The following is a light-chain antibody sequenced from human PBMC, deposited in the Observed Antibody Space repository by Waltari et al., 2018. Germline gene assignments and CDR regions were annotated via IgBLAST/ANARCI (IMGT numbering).Light chain of an antibody. CDR3: AAETSRSTLYV. J-gene: IGLJ1*01. CDR2: HVT. V-gene: IGLV2-14*03. Sequence: QSALTQPASVSGSPGQSITIPCTGTSSAIGFYTFVSWYQQHPGKAPKVIIYHVTNRPSGVSNLFSGSRSGNTASLTISGLQAEDEADYYCAAETSRSTLYVFGTGTKVTVL. CDR1: SSAIGFYTF.